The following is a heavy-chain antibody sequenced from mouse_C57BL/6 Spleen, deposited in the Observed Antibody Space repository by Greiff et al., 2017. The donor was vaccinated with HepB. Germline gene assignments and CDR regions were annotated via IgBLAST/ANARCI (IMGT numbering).Heavy chain of an antibody. CDR3: ARRPYGNYAMDY. V-gene: IGHV1-82*01. CDR1: GYAFSSSW. J-gene: IGHJ4*01. Sequence: VKLQQSGPELVKPGASVKISCKASGYAFSSSWMNWVKQRPGKGLEWIGRIYPGDGDTNYNGKFKGKATLTADKSSSTAYMQLSSLTSEDSAVYFCARRPYGNYAMDYWGQGTSVTVSS. D-gene: IGHD1-1*01. CDR2: IYPGDGDT.